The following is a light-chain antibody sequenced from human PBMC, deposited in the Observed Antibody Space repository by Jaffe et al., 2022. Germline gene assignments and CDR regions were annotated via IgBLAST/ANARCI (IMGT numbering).Light chain of an antibody. J-gene: IGLJ1*01. CDR3: QAWDSSALYV. V-gene: IGLV3-1*01. CDR2: QDS. CDR1: KLGDKY. Sequence: SYELTQPPSVSVSPGQTANITCSGDKLGDKYASWYQQKPGQSPVLVIYQDSKRPSGIPERFSASNSGNTATLTISGTQGTDEADYYCQAWDSSALYVFGTGTKVTVL.